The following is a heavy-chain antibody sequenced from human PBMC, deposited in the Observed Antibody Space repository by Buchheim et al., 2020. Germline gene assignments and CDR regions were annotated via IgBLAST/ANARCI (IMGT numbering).Heavy chain of an antibody. CDR3: ARGFYGGDYFDY. CDR1: GYTFSKYY. Sequence: QVQLVQSGAEVKKPGASVRVSCKASGYTFSKYYIHWVRQAPGQGLEWMGIINPSGGSTYYAQEFQGRVTMTADTSTSNVYMELSSLRSEDTALFYCARGFYGGDYFDYWGQGTL. V-gene: IGHV1-46*01. D-gene: IGHD4-23*01. CDR2: INPSGGST. J-gene: IGHJ4*02.